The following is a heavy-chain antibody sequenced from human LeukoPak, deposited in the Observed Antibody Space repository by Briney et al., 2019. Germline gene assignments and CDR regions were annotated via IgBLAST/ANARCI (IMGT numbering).Heavy chain of an antibody. J-gene: IGHJ5*02. Sequence: PPETLSLTCTISNGSIRGYYWSWLRQPPGKGLEWIGYIYYSGAARYNPSLKSRVTISGDTSKNQFSLNLSSVTAADTAVYYCARVGSYSDWFDPWGQGTLVTVSS. D-gene: IGHD3-10*01. CDR1: NGSIRGYY. CDR2: IYYSGAA. CDR3: ARVGSYSDWFDP. V-gene: IGHV4-59*01.